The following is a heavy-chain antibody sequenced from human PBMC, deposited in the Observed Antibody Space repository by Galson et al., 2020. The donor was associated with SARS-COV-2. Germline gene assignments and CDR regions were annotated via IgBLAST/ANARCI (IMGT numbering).Heavy chain of an antibody. J-gene: IGHJ6*02. Sequence: ASVKVSCKASGYTFTGYYMHWVRQAPGQGLEWMGWINPNSGGTNYAQKFQGRVTMTRDTSISTAYMELSRLRSDDTAVYYCAREVVVITPRYYYYYYGMDVWGQGTTVTVSS. CDR2: INPNSGGT. CDR1: GYTFTGYY. V-gene: IGHV1-2*02. CDR3: AREVVVITPRYYYYYYGMDV. D-gene: IGHD3-22*01.